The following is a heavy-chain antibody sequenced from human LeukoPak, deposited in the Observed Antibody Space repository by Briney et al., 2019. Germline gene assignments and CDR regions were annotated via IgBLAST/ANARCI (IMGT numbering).Heavy chain of an antibody. CDR3: ARDVAASEQGY. J-gene: IGHJ4*02. Sequence: GGSLRLSCAASGFTVHNNYIYWARQSPGKGLEWVSIIYASGDTYYSDSVKGRFTISRDSSKNTVYLQMNSLRPEDTAVYYCARDVAASEQGYWGQGTLVTVSS. CDR1: GFTVHNNY. CDR2: IYASGDT. D-gene: IGHD6-25*01. V-gene: IGHV3-66*03.